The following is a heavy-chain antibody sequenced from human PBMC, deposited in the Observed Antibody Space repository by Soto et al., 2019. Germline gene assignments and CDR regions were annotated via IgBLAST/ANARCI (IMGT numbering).Heavy chain of an antibody. Sequence: EVQLLESGGGLVQPGGSLRLSCAASGFTFSSYAMSWVRQAPGKGLDWVSGISGSGDNIYYADSVKGRFTISRDNSKNTLYLQMRRLRVEDTAVYYCAKCDRMPTVTTCYYSGMDVWGQGTTVTVSS. D-gene: IGHD4-17*01. J-gene: IGHJ6*02. CDR3: AKCDRMPTVTTCYYSGMDV. CDR2: ISGSGDNI. V-gene: IGHV3-23*01. CDR1: GFTFSSYA.